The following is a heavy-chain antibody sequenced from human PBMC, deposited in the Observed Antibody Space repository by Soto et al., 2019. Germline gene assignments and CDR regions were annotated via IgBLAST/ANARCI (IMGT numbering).Heavy chain of an antibody. D-gene: IGHD2-15*01. Sequence: EVQLVESGGDLVQPGGSLRLSCAASGFTVSSKYMSWVRQAPGKGLEWVSLIQSGGSTYYAGSVKGRFTISRDYPENTLFLQMNSLGVEDTAVYYCTRGDVHCNGGRCYGVSMDVWGKRTTVTVSA. J-gene: IGHJ6*04. CDR1: GFTVSSKY. CDR2: IQSGGST. CDR3: TRGDVHCNGGRCYGVSMDV. V-gene: IGHV3-66*01.